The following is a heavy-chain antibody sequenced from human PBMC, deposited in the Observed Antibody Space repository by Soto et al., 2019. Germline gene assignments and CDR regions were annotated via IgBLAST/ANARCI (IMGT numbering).Heavy chain of an antibody. V-gene: IGHV3-53*02. CDR2: IYSGGNT. Sequence: EVQLVETGGGLIQPGGSLRLSCAVSAFTVSRTYMSWVRQAPGKGLEWVSVIYSGGNTYSADSVKGRFTISRDNPKNTLYHQMNSLRAEDTAVYYCAREGSSSSWYFDYWGQGTLVTVSS. D-gene: IGHD6-13*01. CDR1: AFTVSRTY. CDR3: AREGSSSSWYFDY. J-gene: IGHJ4*02.